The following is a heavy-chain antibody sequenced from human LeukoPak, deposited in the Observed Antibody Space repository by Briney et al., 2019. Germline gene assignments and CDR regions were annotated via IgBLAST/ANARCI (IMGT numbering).Heavy chain of an antibody. CDR1: GYTFTGYY. D-gene: IGHD5-18*01. V-gene: IGHV1-2*02. CDR3: ARFTAMVPFDY. J-gene: IGHJ4*02. CDR2: INPNSGGT. Sequence: ASVRVSCKASGYTFTGYYMHWVRQTPGQGLEWMGWINPNSGGTNYAQKFQGRVTMTRDTSISTAYMELSRLRSDDTAVYYCARFTAMVPFDYWGRGTLVTVSS.